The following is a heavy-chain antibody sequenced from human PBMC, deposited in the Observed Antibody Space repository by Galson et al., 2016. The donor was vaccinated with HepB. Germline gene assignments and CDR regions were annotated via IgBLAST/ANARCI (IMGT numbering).Heavy chain of an antibody. Sequence: VKVSCKASGYNFTNYALNWVRQAPGQGLGWMAWINTNTGNPTPAQDFIGRFLFSLDTSASTAYLQISSLKAEDTAVYYCARDGSRTYYNRYDVFEIWGQGTKVTVSS. D-gene: IGHD3-10*01. J-gene: IGHJ3*02. CDR2: INTNTGNP. V-gene: IGHV7-4-1*02. CDR1: GYNFTNYA. CDR3: ARDGSRTYYNRYDVFEI.